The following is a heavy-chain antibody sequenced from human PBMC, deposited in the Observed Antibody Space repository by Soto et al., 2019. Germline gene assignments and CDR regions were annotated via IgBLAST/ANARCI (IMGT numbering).Heavy chain of an antibody. J-gene: IGHJ4*02. V-gene: IGHV4-34*01. Sequence: PSETLSLTGAVYGGCLSRYYWSWLRQPPGKGLEWIGEINHSGSTNYNPSLKSRVTISVDTSKNQFSLKLSSVTAADTAVYYCARSAPRYCSGGSCYSGRDYCGQGTLVT. D-gene: IGHD2-15*01. CDR3: ARSAPRYCSGGSCYSGRDY. CDR2: INHSGST. CDR1: GGCLSRYY.